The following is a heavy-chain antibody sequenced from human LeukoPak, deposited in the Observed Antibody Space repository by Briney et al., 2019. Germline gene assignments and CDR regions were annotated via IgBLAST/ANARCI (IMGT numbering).Heavy chain of an antibody. V-gene: IGHV1-69*13. Sequence: EASVKVSCKASGGTFSSYAIGWVRQAPGQGLEWMGGIIPIFGTANYAQKFQGRVTITADESTSTAYMELSGLRSEDTAVYYCAREPIWFGELPYYFDYWGQGTLVTVSS. CDR3: AREPIWFGELPYYFDY. CDR2: IIPIFGTA. D-gene: IGHD3-10*01. J-gene: IGHJ4*02. CDR1: GGTFSSYA.